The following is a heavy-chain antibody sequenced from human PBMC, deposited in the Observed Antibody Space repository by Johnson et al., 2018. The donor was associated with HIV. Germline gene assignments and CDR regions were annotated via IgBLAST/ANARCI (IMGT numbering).Heavy chain of an antibody. CDR1: GFTFSSNW. D-gene: IGHD4-23*01. J-gene: IGHJ3*02. CDR3: AKDVSVVTPSGSFDI. Sequence: VQLVESGGGLVQPGGSLRLSCAASGFTFSSNWKSWFRQAPGKGLEWVANIKQHGCETYYADSVKGRVTIARDDSKNTLYLRLNSLRPEDSAVYYCAKDVSVVTPSGSFDIWGQGTMVTVSS. V-gene: IGHV3-7*01. CDR2: IKQHGCET.